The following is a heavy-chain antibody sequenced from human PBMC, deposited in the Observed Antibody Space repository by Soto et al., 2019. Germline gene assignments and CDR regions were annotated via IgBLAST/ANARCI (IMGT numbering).Heavy chain of an antibody. Sequence: PGWSLRLSCASSVFTFSTYAMRWVRQAPGKGLEWVSAISGSGVDTYYADSVKGRSTISRDNSKNTLFLQVNSLRVDDTAVYYCVKEIRIFGVVIFDYWGQGTLVTVSS. D-gene: IGHD3-3*01. CDR3: VKEIRIFGVVIFDY. CDR1: VFTFSTYA. V-gene: IGHV3-23*01. CDR2: ISGSGVDT. J-gene: IGHJ4*02.